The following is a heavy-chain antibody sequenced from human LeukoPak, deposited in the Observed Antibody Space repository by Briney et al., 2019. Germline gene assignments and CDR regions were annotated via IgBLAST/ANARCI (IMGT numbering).Heavy chain of an antibody. Sequence: PSETLSLTCAVYGGSFSGYYWSWIRQPPGKGLEWIGGINHSGSTNYNPSLKSRVTISVDTSKNQFSLKLSSVTAADTAVYYCARLYCSSTSCYNYLDYWGQGTLVTVSS. CDR1: GGSFSGYY. CDR3: ARLYCSSTSCYNYLDY. J-gene: IGHJ4*02. D-gene: IGHD2-2*02. V-gene: IGHV4-34*01. CDR2: INHSGST.